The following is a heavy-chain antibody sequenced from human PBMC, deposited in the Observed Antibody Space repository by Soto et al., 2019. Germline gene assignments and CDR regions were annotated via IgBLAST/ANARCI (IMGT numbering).Heavy chain of an antibody. Sequence: ESGGGLVKPGGSLRLSCAASGFTFSPYNMNWVRQAPGKGLEWVSSISSSSSYIYYADSVEGRFTISRDNAKNSLYLQMNSLRDEDTAVYYCARGLEGATSKNWFDSWGQGTLVTVSS. CDR2: ISSSSSYI. CDR3: ARGLEGATSKNWFDS. CDR1: GFTFSPYN. V-gene: IGHV3-21*01. J-gene: IGHJ5*01. D-gene: IGHD1-1*01.